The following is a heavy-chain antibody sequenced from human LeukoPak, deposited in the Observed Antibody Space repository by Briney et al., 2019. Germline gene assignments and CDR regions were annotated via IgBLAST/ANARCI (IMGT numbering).Heavy chain of an antibody. Sequence: GGSLRLSCAASGFTFSSYSMNWVRQAPGKGLEWVSSISSSSSYIYYADSVKGRFTISRDNSKNTLYLQMNSLRAEDTAVYYCAKSRDYYDSSGHNYYFDYWGQGTLVTVSS. CDR3: AKSRDYYDSSGHNYYFDY. J-gene: IGHJ4*02. CDR1: GFTFSSYS. V-gene: IGHV3-21*01. CDR2: ISSSSSYI. D-gene: IGHD3-22*01.